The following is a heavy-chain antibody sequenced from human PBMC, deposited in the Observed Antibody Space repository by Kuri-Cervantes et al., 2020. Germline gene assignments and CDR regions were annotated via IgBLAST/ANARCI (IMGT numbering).Heavy chain of an antibody. J-gene: IGHJ4*02. CDR1: GFTFSSYS. CDR3: AKNGGTGTAFYHY. CDR2: VDGTGRYT. V-gene: IGHV3-23*01. Sequence: LTCAASGFTFSSYSMNWVRQAPGKGLEWVSPVDGTGRYTYYVDSGRGRFSISRDNSKTTLYLQMSSLRAEDSAVYYCAKNGGTGTAFYHYWGQGALVTVSS. D-gene: IGHD2/OR15-2a*01.